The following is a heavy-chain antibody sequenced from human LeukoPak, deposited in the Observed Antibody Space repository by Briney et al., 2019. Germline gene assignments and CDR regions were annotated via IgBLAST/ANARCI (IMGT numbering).Heavy chain of an antibody. CDR1: GYSFTSYW. J-gene: IGHJ5*02. CDR2: IYPGDSDT. CDR3: ARASDAFGYCSGGSCTVGFDP. V-gene: IGHV5-51*01. Sequence: GESLKISCKGSGYSFTSYWIGWVRQMPGKGLEWMGIIYPGDSDTRYSPSFQGQVTISADKSISTAYLQWSSLKASDTAMYYCARASDAFGYCSGGSCTVGFDPWGQGTLVTVSS. D-gene: IGHD2-15*01.